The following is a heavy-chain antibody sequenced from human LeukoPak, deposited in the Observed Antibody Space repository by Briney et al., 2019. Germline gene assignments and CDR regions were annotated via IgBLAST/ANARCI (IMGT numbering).Heavy chain of an antibody. CDR3: ARRSQTMFDS. J-gene: IGHJ5*01. CDR2: ISRSSFDM. V-gene: IGHV3-21*01. Sequence: AGGSLRLSCAASGFIFGDYSMHWVRQAPGKGLEWVSSISRSSFDMDYEDSVKGRFIVSRDNAKSSLFLQMNRLRVEDTAVYYCARRSQTMFDSWGQGTLVTVSS. CDR1: GFIFGDYS.